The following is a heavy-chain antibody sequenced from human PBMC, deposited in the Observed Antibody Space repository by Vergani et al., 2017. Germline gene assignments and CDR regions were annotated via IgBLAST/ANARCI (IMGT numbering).Heavy chain of an antibody. J-gene: IGHJ4*02. CDR2: IQFDGSNQ. D-gene: IGHD6-19*01. CDR3: TKHFSGWGIDY. V-gene: IGHV3-30*02. CDR1: GFTLCNYD. Sequence: QVQLVESGGGVVQRGGSLRLSCATSGFTLCNYDMQWIRQGPGKGLEFVAFIQFDGSNQYYADSVKGRFTLSRDFSKNTRYLQMNSLRTDDTATYYCTKHFSGWGIDYWGQGTQVIVSS.